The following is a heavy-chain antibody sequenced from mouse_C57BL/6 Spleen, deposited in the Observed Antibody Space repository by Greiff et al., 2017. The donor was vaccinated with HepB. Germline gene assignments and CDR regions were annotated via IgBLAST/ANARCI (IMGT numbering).Heavy chain of an antibody. CDR2: ISYDGSN. D-gene: IGHD2-1*01. CDR3: ARGGNYCFDY. J-gene: IGHJ2*01. Sequence: EVQRVESGPGLVKPSQSLSLTCSVTGYSITSGYYWNWIRQFPGNKLEWMGYISYDGSNNYNPSLKNRISITRDTSKNQFFLKLNSVTTEDTATYYCARGGNYCFDYWGQGTTLTVSS. CDR1: GYSITSGYY. V-gene: IGHV3-6*01.